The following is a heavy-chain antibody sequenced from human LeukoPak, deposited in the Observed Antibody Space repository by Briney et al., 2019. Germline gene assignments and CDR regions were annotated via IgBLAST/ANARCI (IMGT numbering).Heavy chain of an antibody. V-gene: IGHV1-2*02. CDR2: INPNRGAT. J-gene: IGHJ4*02. CDR3: ARKTRAISAPDY. Sequence: ASVKVSCKASGYTFTGYYMHWVRQAPGQGLEWMGWINPNRGATHYSQKFQGRVTLTRDTSISTAYMELSSLRSDDTAIYYCARKTRAISAPDYWGQRTLVTVSS. D-gene: IGHD6-13*01. CDR1: GYTFTGYY.